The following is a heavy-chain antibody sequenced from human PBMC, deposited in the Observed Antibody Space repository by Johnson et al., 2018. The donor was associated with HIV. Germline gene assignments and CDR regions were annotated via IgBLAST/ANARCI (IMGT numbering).Heavy chain of an antibody. V-gene: IGHV3-11*04. D-gene: IGHD5-24*01. CDR2: ISSSGTGK. Sequence: QVQLMESGGGLVKPGGSLRLSCAASGFTFSDYYMSWIRQAPGKGLEWVSYISSSGTGKYYAGSVKGRFTISRDNAKNSLYLQMNSLRAEDTAVYYCARGRWLQLDAFDLWGQGTMVRVPS. CDR3: ARGRWLQLDAFDL. J-gene: IGHJ3*01. CDR1: GFTFSDYY.